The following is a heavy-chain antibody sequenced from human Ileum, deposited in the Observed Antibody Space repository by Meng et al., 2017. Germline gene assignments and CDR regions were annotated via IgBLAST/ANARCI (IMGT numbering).Heavy chain of an antibody. CDR1: SGFINSNNYY. Sequence: GSLRLSCTVSSGFINSNNYYWGWIRQPPGKGLEWIGSMYYSGDTYCNPSLKSRVTISRDMSKNQLYLKLSSVTAADTAVYYCARAPDYWGQGTLVTVSS. J-gene: IGHJ4*02. CDR3: ARAPDY. V-gene: IGHV4-39*07. CDR2: MYYSGDT.